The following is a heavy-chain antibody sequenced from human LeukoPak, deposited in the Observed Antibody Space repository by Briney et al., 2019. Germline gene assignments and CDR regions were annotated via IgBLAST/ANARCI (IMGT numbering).Heavy chain of an antibody. CDR3: AKGGYYYDSSGYLD. CDR1: GFTFSSYV. D-gene: IGHD3-22*01. Sequence: GGSLRLSCAASGFTFSSYVMHWVRQAPGKGLEWVSSISGVGGSTYYADSVKGRFTISRDNSKNTLYLQMNSLRAEDTAIYYCAKGGYYYDSSGYLDWGQGTLVTVSS. V-gene: IGHV3-23*01. J-gene: IGHJ4*02. CDR2: ISGVGGST.